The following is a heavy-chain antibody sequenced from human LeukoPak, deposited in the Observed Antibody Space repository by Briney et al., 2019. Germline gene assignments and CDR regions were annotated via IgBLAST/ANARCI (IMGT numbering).Heavy chain of an antibody. V-gene: IGHV3-48*03. J-gene: IGHJ3*02. D-gene: IGHD1-1*01. CDR2: ISSRGSAI. Sequence: GGSLRISCAASGFTFSTYEMNWVRQAPGKGLEWVSYISSRGSAIYYADSVKGRFTISRDIAKTSLYLQMNSLRAEDTAIYYCARDMEPDAFDIWGQGTMVTVSS. CDR3: ARDMEPDAFDI. CDR1: GFTFSTYE.